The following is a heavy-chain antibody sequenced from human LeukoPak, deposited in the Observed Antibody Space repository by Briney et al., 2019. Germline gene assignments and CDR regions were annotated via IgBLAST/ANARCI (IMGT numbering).Heavy chain of an antibody. J-gene: IGHJ6*02. Sequence: GGSLRLSCEASGFIFSSAWMTWVRQAPGKGLEWVGHIKNKTNGGTTDYAAPVKGRFSISRDDSKKTLYLQMNSLRAEDTALYYCAKDMSGSFFLHYGMDVWGQGTTVTVSS. V-gene: IGHV3-15*05. CDR3: AKDMSGSFFLHYGMDV. CDR1: GFIFSSAW. CDR2: IKNKTNGGTT. D-gene: IGHD3-10*01.